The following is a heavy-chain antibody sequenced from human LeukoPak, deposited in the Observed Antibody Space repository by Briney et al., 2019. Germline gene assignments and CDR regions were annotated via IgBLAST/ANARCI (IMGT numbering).Heavy chain of an antibody. J-gene: IGHJ4*02. V-gene: IGHV3-23*03. CDR1: GFTFSSYA. Sequence: GGSLRLSCSASGFTFSSYAMSWVRQAPGKGLEWVSVIYSGGSVYYADSVKGRFTISRDNSKNTLYLQMNSLRAEDTAVYYCAKEGRHTYSSSWYSDYWGQGTLVTVSS. CDR2: IYSGGSV. D-gene: IGHD6-13*01. CDR3: AKEGRHTYSSSWYSDY.